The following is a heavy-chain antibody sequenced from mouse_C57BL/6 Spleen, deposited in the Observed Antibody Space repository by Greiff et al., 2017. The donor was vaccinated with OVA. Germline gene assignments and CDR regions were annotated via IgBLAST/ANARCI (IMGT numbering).Heavy chain of an antibody. CDR1: GYTFTSYW. V-gene: IGHV1-55*01. D-gene: IGHD1-1*01. J-gene: IGHJ2*01. CDR2: IYPGSGRT. CDR3: ARSLYYYGSSPYYFDY. Sequence: VQLQQPGAELVKPGASVKMSCKASGYTFTSYWITWVKQRPGQGLEWIGDIYPGSGRTNYNEKFKSKATLTVDTSSSTAYMQLSSLTSEDSAVYYCARSLYYYGSSPYYFDYWGQGTTLTVSS.